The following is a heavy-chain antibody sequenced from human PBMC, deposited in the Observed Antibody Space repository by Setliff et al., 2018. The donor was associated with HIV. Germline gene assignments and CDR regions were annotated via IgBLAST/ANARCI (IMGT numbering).Heavy chain of an antibody. J-gene: IGHJ4*02. Sequence: SETLSLTCVVSDDSFSNYDWTWIRQSPGKALEWIGYISSSGTTNYNPSLRSRVTISMETSNTRFSLWLRSATAADTASYFCARLGRAIDDGGSSLRLDFWGQGMLVTVSS. V-gene: IGHV4-4*09. CDR2: ISSSGTT. D-gene: IGHD2-21*01. CDR1: DDSFSNYD. CDR3: ARLGRAIDDGGSSLRLDF.